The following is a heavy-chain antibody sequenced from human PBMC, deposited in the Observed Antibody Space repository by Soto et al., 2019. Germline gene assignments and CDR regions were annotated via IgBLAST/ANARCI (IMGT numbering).Heavy chain of an antibody. V-gene: IGHV5-51*01. D-gene: IGHD3-3*01. Sequence: GESLKISCKGFDYTFAAYWIGWVRQMPGKGLEWMGVISPRDSDVKYSPPFEGQVTISADKSINTAFLQWRSLKASDTAMYYCARPYYTQDVWYHTYDIWGQGSMVIVSS. CDR3: ARPYYTQDVWYHTYDI. CDR1: DYTFAAYW. J-gene: IGHJ3*02. CDR2: ISPRDSDV.